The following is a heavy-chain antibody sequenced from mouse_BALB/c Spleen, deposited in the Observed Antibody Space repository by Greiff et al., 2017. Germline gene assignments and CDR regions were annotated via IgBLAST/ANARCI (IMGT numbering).Heavy chain of an antibody. CDR3: ARTGPYDGDYDAMDY. CDR1: GFTFSSYA. CDR2: ISSGGST. Sequence: EVKLMESGGGLVKPGGSLKLSCAASGFTFSSYAMSWVRQTPEKRLEWVASISSGGSTYYPDSVKGRFTISRDNARNILYLQMSSLRSEDTAMYYCARTGPYDGDYDAMDYWGQGTSVTVSS. D-gene: IGHD2-13*01. V-gene: IGHV5-6-5*01. J-gene: IGHJ4*01.